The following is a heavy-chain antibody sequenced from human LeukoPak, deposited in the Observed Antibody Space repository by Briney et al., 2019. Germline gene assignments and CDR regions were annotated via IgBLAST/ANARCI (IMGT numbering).Heavy chain of an antibody. Sequence: SQTLSLTRAISGDSVSSNSASWNWIRQSPSRGLEWLGRTYCRSKWRNDYAVSVKSRITISPDTSKNQFSLQLNSVTPEDTAVYYCARGTGDSCKDWGLGTLVTVSS. D-gene: IGHD3-22*01. J-gene: IGHJ4*02. CDR3: ARGTGDSCKD. V-gene: IGHV6-1*01. CDR2: TYCRSKWRN. CDR1: GDSVSSNSAS.